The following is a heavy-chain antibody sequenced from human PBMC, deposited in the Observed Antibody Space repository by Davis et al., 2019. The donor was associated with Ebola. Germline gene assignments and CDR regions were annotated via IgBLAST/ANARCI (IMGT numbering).Heavy chain of an antibody. CDR3: ARENFDAIDY. V-gene: IGHV1-69*06. Sequence: AASVKVSCKASGGTFSSYAISWVRQAPGQGLEWMGGIIPIFGTANYAQKFQGRVTITADKSTSTAYMELSSLRSEDTAVYYCARENFDAIDYWGQGTLVTVSS. CDR1: GGTFSSYA. J-gene: IGHJ4*02. CDR2: IIPIFGTA.